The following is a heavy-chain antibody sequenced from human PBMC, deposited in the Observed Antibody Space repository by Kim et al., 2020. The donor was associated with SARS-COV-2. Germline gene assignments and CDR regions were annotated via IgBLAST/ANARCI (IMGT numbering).Heavy chain of an antibody. Sequence: GGSLRLSCAASGFTFSSYAMSWVRQAPGKGLEWVSGISGSGGSTYYADSVKGRFTISRDNSRNTLYLQTKSLRAEDTAVYYCAKDKTKITVTSFYYWGQGILVTVSS. CDR2: ISGSGGST. V-gene: IGHV3-23*01. CDR3: AKDKTKITVTSFYY. D-gene: IGHD4-17*01. J-gene: IGHJ4*02. CDR1: GFTFSSYA.